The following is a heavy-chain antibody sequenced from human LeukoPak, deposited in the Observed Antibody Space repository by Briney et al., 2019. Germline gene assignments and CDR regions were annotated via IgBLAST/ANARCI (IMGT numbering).Heavy chain of an antibody. D-gene: IGHD3-3*01. CDR2: INPNSGDT. J-gene: IGHJ5*02. CDR1: GYTLTELS. Sequence: ASVKVSCKVSGYTLTELSMHWVRQAPGQGLEWMGWINPNSGDTNYAQKFQGRVTMTRDTSISTAYMELSRLRSDDTAVYYCARFVLRSNWFDPWGQGTLVTVSS. CDR3: ARFVLRSNWFDP. V-gene: IGHV1-2*02.